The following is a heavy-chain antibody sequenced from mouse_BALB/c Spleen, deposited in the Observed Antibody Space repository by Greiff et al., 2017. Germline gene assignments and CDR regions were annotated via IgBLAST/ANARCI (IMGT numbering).Heavy chain of an antibody. CDR2: INSNGGST. D-gene: IGHD1-2*01. J-gene: IGHJ1*01. CDR3: ARERDYYGYDWYFDV. Sequence: EVQLVESGGGLVQPGGSLKLSCAASGFTFSSYGMSWVRQTPDKRLELVATINSNGGSTYYPDSVKGRFTISRDNAKNTLYLQMSSLKSEDTAMYYCARERDYYGYDWYFDVWGAGTTVTVSS. V-gene: IGHV5-6-3*01. CDR1: GFTFSSYG.